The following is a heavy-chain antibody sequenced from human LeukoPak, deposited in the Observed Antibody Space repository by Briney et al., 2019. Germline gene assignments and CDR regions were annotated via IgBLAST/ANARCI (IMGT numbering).Heavy chain of an antibody. V-gene: IGHV1-2*02. J-gene: IGHJ6*03. CDR1: GYTFTGYY. D-gene: IGHD1-26*01. CDR2: INPSSGGT. Sequence: ASVKVSCKASGYTFTGYYMHWVRQAPGQGLEWMGWINPSSGGTNYAQKFQGRVTMTRDTSISTAYMELSRLRSDDTAVYYCARMERYYYYYYMDVWGKGTTVTVSS. CDR3: ARMERYYYYYYMDV.